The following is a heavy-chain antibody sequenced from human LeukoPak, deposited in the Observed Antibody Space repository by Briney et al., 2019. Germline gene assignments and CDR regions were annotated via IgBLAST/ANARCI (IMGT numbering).Heavy chain of an antibody. D-gene: IGHD6-19*01. Sequence: PSKTLSLTCTVSGGDSTSNSKYYWGWIRQPPGKGLEWVGSIYYSGSTYYSPSLKSRVTISVDTSKNQFSLKLRSVTAADTAVYYCARHFPRSGWDFWGQGTLVTVSS. J-gene: IGHJ4*02. V-gene: IGHV4-39*01. CDR3: ARHFPRSGWDF. CDR2: IYYSGST. CDR1: GGDSTSNSKYY.